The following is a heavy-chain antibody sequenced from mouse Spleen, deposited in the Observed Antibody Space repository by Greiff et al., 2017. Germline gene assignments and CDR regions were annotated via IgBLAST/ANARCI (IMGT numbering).Heavy chain of an antibody. Sequence: VQLQQSGPELVKPGASVKISCKASGYAFSSSWMNWVKQRPGKGLEWIGRIYPGDGDTNYNGKFKGKATLTADKSSSTAYMQLSSLTSEDSAVYFCAYDYAWFAYWGQGTLVTVSA. V-gene: IGHV1-82*01. CDR2: IYPGDGDT. CDR1: GYAFSSSW. J-gene: IGHJ3*01. D-gene: IGHD2-4*01. CDR3: AYDYAWFAY.